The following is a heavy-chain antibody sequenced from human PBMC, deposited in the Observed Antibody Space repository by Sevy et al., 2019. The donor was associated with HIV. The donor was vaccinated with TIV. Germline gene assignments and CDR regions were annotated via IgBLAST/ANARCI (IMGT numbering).Heavy chain of an antibody. D-gene: IGHD3-3*01. CDR2: INSDGSST. V-gene: IGHV3-74*01. CDR1: GFTFSSYW. CDR3: ARDDYDFWSGYSNNWFDP. Sequence: GGSLRLSCAASGFTFSSYWMHWVRQAPGKGLVWVSRINSDGSSTSYADSVKGRFTISRDNAKNTRYLQMNSLRAEDTAVYYCARDDYDFWSGYSNNWFDPWGQGTLVTVSS. J-gene: IGHJ5*02.